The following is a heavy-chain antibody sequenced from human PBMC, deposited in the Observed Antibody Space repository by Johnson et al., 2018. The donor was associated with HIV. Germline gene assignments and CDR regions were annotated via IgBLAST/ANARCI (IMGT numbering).Heavy chain of an antibody. J-gene: IGHJ3*02. CDR1: GFTFSSYA. V-gene: IGHV3-23*04. CDR3: ARDTWDAFDI. CDR2: ISGSGGST. Sequence: VQLVESGGGVVQPGGSLRLSCAASGFTFSSYAMSWVRQAPGKGLEWVSAISGSGGSTYYADSVKGRFTISRDNSKNPLYLQMNSLSAEDTAVYYCARDTWDAFDIWGQGTMVTVSS.